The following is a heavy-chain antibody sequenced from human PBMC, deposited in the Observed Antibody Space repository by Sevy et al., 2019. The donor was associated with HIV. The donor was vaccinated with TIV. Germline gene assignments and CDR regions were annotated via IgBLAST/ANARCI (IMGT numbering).Heavy chain of an antibody. V-gene: IGHV1-2*02. CDR2: INPNSGGT. D-gene: IGHD3-10*01. J-gene: IGHJ4*02. CDR1: GYGFTAYY. Sequence: ASVKVSCKASGYGFTAYYIHWVRQATGQGLEWMGWINPNSGGTHYIQNFQGRVTMTRDMSISTAYMELTGLRSDDTAVYYCAKAALGDLLLNWGQGTLVTVSS. CDR3: AKAALGDLLLN.